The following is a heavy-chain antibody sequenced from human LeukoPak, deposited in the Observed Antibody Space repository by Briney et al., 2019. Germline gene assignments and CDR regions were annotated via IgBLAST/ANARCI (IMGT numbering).Heavy chain of an antibody. CDR1: GFTFRSYA. CDR3: AKRPDDYSYGMDV. CDR2: TLYDGSNQ. Sequence: PGGSLRLSCAASGFTFRSYAMHWVRQAPGKGLEWVAVTLYDGSNQYYADSVKGRFTISRDNSKNTLYLQMNSLRPEDTAVYYCAKRPDDYSYGMDVWGQGTTVTVSS. J-gene: IGHJ6*02. V-gene: IGHV3-30-3*01.